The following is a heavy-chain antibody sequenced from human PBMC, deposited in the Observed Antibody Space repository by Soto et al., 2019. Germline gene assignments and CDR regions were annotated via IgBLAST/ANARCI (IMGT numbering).Heavy chain of an antibody. CDR1: GASISSHY. D-gene: IGHD2-8*01. CDR2: IYYSVST. Sequence: SETLSLTCTVSGASISSHYWSWIRQPPWKQLEWIGYIYYSVSTNSNPSFKSRVTISADTSKNQFSLKLSTVTAADTAVYYCARHVSHGVAGHFDYWGQGTLVTVSS. J-gene: IGHJ4*02. V-gene: IGHV4-59*08. CDR3: ARHVSHGVAGHFDY.